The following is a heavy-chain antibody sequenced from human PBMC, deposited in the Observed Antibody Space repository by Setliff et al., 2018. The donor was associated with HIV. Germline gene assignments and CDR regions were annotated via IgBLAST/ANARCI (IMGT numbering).Heavy chain of an antibody. CDR1: GGTFSSYA. V-gene: IGHV1-69*10. CDR3: ARGATYYYDSSGYYSLLADAFDI. J-gene: IGHJ3*02. D-gene: IGHD3-22*01. CDR2: IIPIFGIK. Sequence: SVKVSCKASGGTFSSYAISWVRQAPGQGLEWMGGIIPIFGIKKYAQKFQGRVTITADKSTSTAYMELSSLRSEDTAVYYCARGATYYYDSSGYYSLLADAFDIWGQGTMVTVSS.